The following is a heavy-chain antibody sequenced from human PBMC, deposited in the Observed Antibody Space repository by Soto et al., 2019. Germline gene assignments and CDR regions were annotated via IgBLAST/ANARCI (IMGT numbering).Heavy chain of an antibody. CDR2: INPGDSDT. CDR3: ARHFIFDKGWPRFFVY. Sequence: EVHLVKSGAEVKKPGESLKISCKGSESTFTNYWIGWARQMPGKGLEWLGIINPGDSDTRYSPSFQGQVTISVDKSINTAYLQWGSLKASDTAVYFCARHFIFDKGWPRFFVYWGQGTLVTVSS. CDR1: ESTFTNYW. V-gene: IGHV5-51*01. D-gene: IGHD3-3*01. J-gene: IGHJ4*02.